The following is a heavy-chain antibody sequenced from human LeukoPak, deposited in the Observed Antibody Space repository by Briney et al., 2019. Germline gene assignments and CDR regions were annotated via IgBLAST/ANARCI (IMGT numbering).Heavy chain of an antibody. D-gene: IGHD3-10*01. CDR1: GGSISSGSYY. CDR3: TRGRGI. V-gene: IGHV4-61*09. CDR2: IYTGGST. Sequence: SETPSLTCTVSGGSISSGSYYWYWIRQPAGKGLEWIGHIYTGGSTNYNPSLKSRVTISLDTSKNQFSLKLTSVTAADTAVYYCTRGRGIWGQGTLVTVSS. J-gene: IGHJ4*02.